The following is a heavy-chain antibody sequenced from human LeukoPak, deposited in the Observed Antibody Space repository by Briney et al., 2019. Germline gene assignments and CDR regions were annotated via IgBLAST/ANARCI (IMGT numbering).Heavy chain of an antibody. CDR3: ARXDSSGWFQFDY. CDR2: IYYSGST. Sequence: SETLSLTCTVSGGSINSYYWSWIRQPPGKGLEWIGYIYYSGSTNYSPSLKSRVTISVDTSKNQFSLKLSSVTAADTAVDYCARXDSSGWFQFDYWGQGTLVTVSS. J-gene: IGHJ4*02. D-gene: IGHD6-19*01. CDR1: GGSINSYY. V-gene: IGHV4-59*01.